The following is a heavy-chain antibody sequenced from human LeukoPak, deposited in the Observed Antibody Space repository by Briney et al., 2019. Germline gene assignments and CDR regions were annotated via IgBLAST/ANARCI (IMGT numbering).Heavy chain of an antibody. Sequence: PGGSLRLSCAASGFTLSSYAMYWVRQAPGKGLVWVSRFTADGSSTIYADSVKGRFTVSRDIAKNTLYLQMNSLRAEDTAVYYCARALMGTPTDCWGQGTLVTVSS. CDR3: ARALMGTPTDC. V-gene: IGHV3-74*01. D-gene: IGHD1-26*01. CDR2: FTADGSST. CDR1: GFTLSSYA. J-gene: IGHJ4*02.